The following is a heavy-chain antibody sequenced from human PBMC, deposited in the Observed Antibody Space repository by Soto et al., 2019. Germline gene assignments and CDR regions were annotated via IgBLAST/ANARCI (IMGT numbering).Heavy chain of an antibody. Sequence: SLTCTVSGGSISSYYWSWVRQPPGKGLEWIGYSGSTNYNPSLKSRVTISVDTSKNQFSLKLSSVTAADTAVYYCARKNAFDIWGQGTMVTVSS. CDR3: ARKNAFDI. CDR2: SGST. V-gene: IGHV4-59*01. CDR1: GGSISSYY. J-gene: IGHJ3*02.